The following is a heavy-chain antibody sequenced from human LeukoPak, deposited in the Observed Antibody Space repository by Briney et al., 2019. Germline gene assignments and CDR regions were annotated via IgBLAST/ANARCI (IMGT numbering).Heavy chain of an antibody. CDR3: ARDTYDILTGYSKEGGAFDI. CDR2: ITGTGGNT. J-gene: IGHJ3*02. CDR1: GFTFNTYA. V-gene: IGHV3-23*01. Sequence: GGSLRLSCAGSGFTFNTYAMSWVRQAPGKGVEWVSGITGTGGNTYYADSVKGRFTISRVNAKNSLYLQMNSLRAEDTAVYYCARDTYDILTGYSKEGGAFDIWGQGTMVTVSS. D-gene: IGHD3-9*01.